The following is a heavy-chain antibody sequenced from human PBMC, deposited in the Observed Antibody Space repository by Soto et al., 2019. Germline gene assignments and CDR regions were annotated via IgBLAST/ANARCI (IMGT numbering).Heavy chain of an antibody. V-gene: IGHV4-31*03. D-gene: IGHD6-13*01. Sequence: LSLTCTVSGGSISSGGYYWSWIRQHPGKGLEWIGYIYYSGSTYYNPSLKSRVTISVDTSKSQFSLKLSSVTAADTAVYYCAREILYSSSWYRVDNWFDPWGQGTLVTVSS. CDR3: AREILYSSSWYRVDNWFDP. CDR2: IYYSGST. J-gene: IGHJ5*02. CDR1: GGSISSGGYY.